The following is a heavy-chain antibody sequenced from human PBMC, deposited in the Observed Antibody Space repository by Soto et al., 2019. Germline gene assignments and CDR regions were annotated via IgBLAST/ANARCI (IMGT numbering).Heavy chain of an antibody. Sequence: QPGGSLRLSCAACGFTVSGYAKSWVRQAPGKGLEWVSTISGSGSSTYYADSVRCRFTISRDNSRNTLYLQINSLRTEDTAVYYCANPDFWGQGTLVTVSS. CDR2: ISGSGSST. V-gene: IGHV3-23*01. CDR1: GFTVSGYA. J-gene: IGHJ4*02. CDR3: ANPDF.